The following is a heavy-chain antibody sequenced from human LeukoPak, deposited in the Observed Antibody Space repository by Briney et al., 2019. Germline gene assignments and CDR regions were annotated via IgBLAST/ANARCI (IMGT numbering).Heavy chain of an antibody. Sequence: PSETLSLTCTVSGGSINSYYWSWIRQPPGKGLEWIGHIHYSGSTNYNPSLKSRVTISVDTSKNHFSLELTSVTAADTAVYHCARVVGVVVAATPSYYLDYWGQGTLVTVSS. D-gene: IGHD2-15*01. CDR2: IHYSGST. V-gene: IGHV4-59*13. CDR1: GGSINSYY. J-gene: IGHJ4*02. CDR3: ARVVGVVVAATPSYYLDY.